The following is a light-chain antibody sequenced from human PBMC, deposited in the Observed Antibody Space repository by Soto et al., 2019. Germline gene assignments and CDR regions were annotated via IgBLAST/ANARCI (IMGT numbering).Light chain of an antibody. CDR2: DAS. V-gene: IGKV3-20*01. J-gene: IGKJ2*01. CDR3: QQTYSTPPYT. Sequence: EIVLTQSPGTLSLSPGERATLSCRASQSVESTSLAWYLQKPGQAPRLLIYDASSRATGIPDRFSGSGSGTDFTLTISRLEPEDFATYYCQQTYSTPPYTFGQGTKLEIK. CDR1: QSVESTS.